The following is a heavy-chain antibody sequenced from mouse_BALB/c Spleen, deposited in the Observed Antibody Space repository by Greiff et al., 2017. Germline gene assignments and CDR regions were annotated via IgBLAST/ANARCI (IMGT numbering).Heavy chain of an antibody. Sequence: DLVKPGASVKLSCKASGYTFTSYWINWIKQRPGQGLEWIGRIAPGSGSTYYNEMFKGKATLTVDTSSSTAYIQLSSLSSEDSAVYFCARKRGSFFDYWGQGTTLTVSS. V-gene: IGHV1S41*01. J-gene: IGHJ2*01. CDR2: IAPGSGST. CDR1: GYTFTSYW. CDR3: ARKRGSFFDY.